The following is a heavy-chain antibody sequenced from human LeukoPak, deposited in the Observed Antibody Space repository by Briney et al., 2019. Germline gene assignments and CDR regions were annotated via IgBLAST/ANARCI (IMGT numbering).Heavy chain of an antibody. CDR1: GFTFSNAW. CDR3: TADGNCQTTSCY. CDR2: IKSNGDGGTT. D-gene: IGHD2-2*01. Sequence: GGSLRLSCTASGFTFSNAWVSWVRQAPGKGLEWIGRIKSNGDGGTTEFAAPVKGRFTISRDDSKNTLYLQMNSLETEDTAVYYCTADGNCQTTSCYWGRGALVTVSS. V-gene: IGHV3-15*01. J-gene: IGHJ4*02.